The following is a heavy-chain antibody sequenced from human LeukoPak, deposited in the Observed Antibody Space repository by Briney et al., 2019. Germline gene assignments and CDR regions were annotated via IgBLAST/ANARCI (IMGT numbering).Heavy chain of an antibody. V-gene: IGHV3-30*03. J-gene: IGHJ4*02. D-gene: IGHD3-22*01. CDR2: VSDDGNKK. CDR3: ARNNYDRSGFYYDY. CDR1: GFTSSHYA. Sequence: GGSLRLSCVASGFTSSHYAIHWVRQAPGKGLEWVTIVSDDGNKKYYADSVKGRFTVSRDISKNTVYLQINSLRAEDTALYYCARNNYDRSGFYYDYWGRGTLVIVSS.